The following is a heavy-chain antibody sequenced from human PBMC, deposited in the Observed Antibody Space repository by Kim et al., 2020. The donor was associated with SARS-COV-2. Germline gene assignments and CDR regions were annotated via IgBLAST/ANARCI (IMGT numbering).Heavy chain of an antibody. J-gene: IGHJ6*02. V-gene: IGHV1-24*01. CDR3: ATDDPNYYGSGSRRGGYYYYYGMDV. D-gene: IGHD3-10*01. CDR1: GYTLTELS. CDR2: FDPEDGET. Sequence: ASVKVSCKVSGYTLTELSMHWVRQAPGKGLEWMGGFDPEDGETIYAQKFQGRVTMTEDTSTDTAYMELSSLRSEDTAVYYCATDDPNYYGSGSRRGGYYYYYGMDVWGQGTTVTVSS.